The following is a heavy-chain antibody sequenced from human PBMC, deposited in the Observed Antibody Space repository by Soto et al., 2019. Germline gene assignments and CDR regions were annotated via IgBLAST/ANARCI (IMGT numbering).Heavy chain of an antibody. D-gene: IGHD3-10*01. Sequence: QVQLQESGPGLVKPSETLSLTCTVSGGSISSYYWSWIRQPPGKGLEWIGYIYYSGSTNYNPSLKSRVTISVDTSKNQFSLKLSSVTAADTAVYYCARVPAVYDWFGELYWFDPWGQGTLVTVSS. CDR2: IYYSGST. CDR3: ARVPAVYDWFGELYWFDP. CDR1: GGSISSYY. J-gene: IGHJ5*02. V-gene: IGHV4-59*01.